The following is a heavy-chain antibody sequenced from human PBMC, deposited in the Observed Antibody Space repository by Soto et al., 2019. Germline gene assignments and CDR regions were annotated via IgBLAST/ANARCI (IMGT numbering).Heavy chain of an antibody. CDR2: IYPGDSDT. CDR3: ARDYDFWSDEYYFDY. V-gene: IGHV5-51*01. D-gene: IGHD3-3*01. Sequence: GESLKISCKGSGYSFTSYWIGWVRQMPGKGLEWMGIIYPGDSDTRYSPSFQGQVTISADKSISTAYLQWSSLKASDTAMYYCARDYDFWSDEYYFDYWGQGTLVTVSS. J-gene: IGHJ4*02. CDR1: GYSFTSYW.